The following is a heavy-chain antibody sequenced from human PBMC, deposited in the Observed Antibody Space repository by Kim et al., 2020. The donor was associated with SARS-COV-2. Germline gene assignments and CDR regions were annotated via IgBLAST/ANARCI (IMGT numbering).Heavy chain of an antibody. CDR2: IRISDGAI. V-gene: IGHV3-48*04. D-gene: IGHD2-21*01. Sequence: GGSLRLSCAASGFTFSDYSMNWVRQAPGKGLEWISYIRISDGAIFYADSVRGRFTISTDNAKNSLYLQMNSLRAEDTAVYYCARDLGYSFDSWGQGSLVT. J-gene: IGHJ4*02. CDR1: GFTFSDYS. CDR3: ARDLGYSFDS.